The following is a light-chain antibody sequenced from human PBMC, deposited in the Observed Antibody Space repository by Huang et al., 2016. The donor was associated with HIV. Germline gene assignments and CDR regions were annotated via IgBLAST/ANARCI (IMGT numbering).Light chain of an antibody. V-gene: IGKV3-15*01. CDR3: QQYYNWPPIT. J-gene: IGKJ5*01. CDR2: GAS. Sequence: EIVMTQSPATLSVSPGERATLSCMASQSVSSNLAWYQQKPCQAPMLLVYGASTRATDIPARFSGSGSGTEFTLTISSLQYEDFAVYYCQQYYNWPPITFGQGTRLEIK. CDR1: QSVSSN.